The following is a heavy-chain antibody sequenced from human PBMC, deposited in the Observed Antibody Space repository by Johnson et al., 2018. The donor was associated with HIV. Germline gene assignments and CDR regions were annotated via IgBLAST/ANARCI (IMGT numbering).Heavy chain of an antibody. Sequence: QVQLVESGGGVVQPGRSLRLSCAASGFTFSSYALHWVRQAPGKGLEWVAVISYDGRNKYYADSVKGRFTISRDNSKNTLYLQMNSLRAEDTAVYYCASLYSGYKHRSFDIWGQGTMVTVSS. CDR2: ISYDGRNK. D-gene: IGHD5-12*01. CDR3: ASLYSGYKHRSFDI. CDR1: GFTFSSYA. J-gene: IGHJ3*02. V-gene: IGHV3-30-3*01.